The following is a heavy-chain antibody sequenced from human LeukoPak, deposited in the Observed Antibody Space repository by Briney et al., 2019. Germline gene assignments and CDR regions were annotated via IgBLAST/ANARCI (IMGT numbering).Heavy chain of an antibody. CDR2: ISSSSYI. V-gene: IGHV3-21*01. CDR3: ARELGKYRRILGRDSQWLAVSGFDN. Sequence: GGSLRLSCAASGFTFNRYSMNWVRQAPGKGLEWVSSISSSSYIYYADSVKGRFTISRDNAKNSLSLQMNSLRAEDTAVDYCARELGKYRRILGRDSQWLAVSGFDNWGQGILVTVSS. CDR1: GFTFNRYS. J-gene: IGHJ4*02. D-gene: IGHD6-19*01.